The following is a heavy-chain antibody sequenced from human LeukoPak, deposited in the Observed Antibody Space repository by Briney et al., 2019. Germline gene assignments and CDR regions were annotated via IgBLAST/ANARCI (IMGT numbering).Heavy chain of an antibody. J-gene: IGHJ4*02. CDR1: GFTFDDYA. V-gene: IGHV3-9*01. D-gene: IGHD2-2*01. CDR2: ISWNSGSI. Sequence: PGRSLRLSCAASGFTFDDYAMHWVRQAPGKGLEWVSGISWNSGSIGYADSVKGRFTISRDNAKNSLYLQMNSLKTEDTAFYYCTRLSLVPRVWYYFDYWGQGTLVTVSS. CDR3: TRLSLVPRVWYYFDY.